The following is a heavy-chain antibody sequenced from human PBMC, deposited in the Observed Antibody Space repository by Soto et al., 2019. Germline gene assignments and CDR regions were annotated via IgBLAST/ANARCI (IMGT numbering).Heavy chain of an antibody. CDR3: AKGRGREDDYVWGSYRYTPNWFDP. V-gene: IGHV3-30*18. D-gene: IGHD3-16*02. Sequence: GGSLRLSCAASGFTLSSYGMHWVRQAPGKGLEWVAVISYDGSNKYYADSVKGRFTISRDNSKNTLYLQMNSLRAEDTAVYYCAKGRGREDDYVWGSYRYTPNWFDPWGQGTLVTVSS. CDR2: ISYDGSNK. CDR1: GFTLSSYG. J-gene: IGHJ5*02.